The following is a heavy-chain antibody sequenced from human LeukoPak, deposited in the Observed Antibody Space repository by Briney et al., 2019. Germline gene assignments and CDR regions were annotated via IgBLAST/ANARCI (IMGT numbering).Heavy chain of an antibody. CDR3: ARGCYDSSGYYYEGY. Sequence: GGSLRLSCAASGFTVSSNYMSWVRQAPGKGLEWVSVIYSGGSTYYADSVKGRFTISRHNSKNTPYLQMNSLRAEDTAVYYCARGCYDSSGYYYEGYWGQGTLVTVSS. CDR1: GFTVSSNY. CDR2: IYSGGST. D-gene: IGHD3-22*01. J-gene: IGHJ4*02. V-gene: IGHV3-53*04.